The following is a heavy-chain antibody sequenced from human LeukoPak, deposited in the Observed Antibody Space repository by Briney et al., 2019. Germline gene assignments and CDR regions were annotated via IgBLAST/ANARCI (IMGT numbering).Heavy chain of an antibody. V-gene: IGHV4-34*01. Sequence: PLETLSLTCAVYGGSFSGYYWSWIRQPPGKGLEWIGEINHSGSTNYNPSPKSRVTISVDTSKNQFSLKLSSVTAADTAVYYCAREGVVTTKYYFDYWGQGTLVTVSS. CDR1: GGSFSGYY. CDR2: INHSGST. J-gene: IGHJ4*02. D-gene: IGHD4-4*01. CDR3: AREGVVTTKYYFDY.